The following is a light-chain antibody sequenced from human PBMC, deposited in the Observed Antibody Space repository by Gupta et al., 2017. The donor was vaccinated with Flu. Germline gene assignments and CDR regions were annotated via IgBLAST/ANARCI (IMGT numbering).Light chain of an antibody. CDR3: QQDAAWPVT. CDR2: GAS. CDR1: QSVGSN. Sequence: EKVMTQSPATLSVSPGERATLSCRASQSVGSNLAWHQQKPGQAPRLLIHGASTRATGVPARFSGSGSETEFTLTISSLQSEDFAIYYCQQDAAWPVTFGQGTKVEL. J-gene: IGKJ1*01. V-gene: IGKV3-15*01.